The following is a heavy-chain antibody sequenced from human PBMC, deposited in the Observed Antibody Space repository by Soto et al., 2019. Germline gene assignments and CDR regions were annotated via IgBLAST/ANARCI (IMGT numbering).Heavy chain of an antibody. CDR3: ANLVFSGDPSYYFDY. V-gene: IGHV1-58*02. D-gene: IGHD4-17*01. Sequence: SVKVSCKASGFTFTSSAMQWVRQARGQRLEWIGWIVVGSGNTNYAQKFQERVTITRDMSTSTAYMELSSLRSEDTAVYYCANLVFSGDPSYYFDYWGQGTLVTVSS. J-gene: IGHJ4*02. CDR2: IVVGSGNT. CDR1: GFTFTSSA.